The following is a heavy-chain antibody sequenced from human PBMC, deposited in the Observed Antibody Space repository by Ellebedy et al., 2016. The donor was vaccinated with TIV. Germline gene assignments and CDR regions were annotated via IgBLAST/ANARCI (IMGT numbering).Heavy chain of an antibody. CDR2: IYHSGST. Sequence: MPSETLSLTCAVSGGSISSGGYSWSWIRQPPGKGLEWIGYIYHSGSTYYNPSLKSRVTISVDRSKNQFSLKLSSVTAADTAVYYCARVSHYDFWSGYYTDRDFGYFDYWGQGTLVTVSS. V-gene: IGHV4-30-2*01. J-gene: IGHJ4*02. CDR1: GGSISSGGYS. CDR3: ARVSHYDFWSGYYTDRDFGYFDY. D-gene: IGHD3-3*01.